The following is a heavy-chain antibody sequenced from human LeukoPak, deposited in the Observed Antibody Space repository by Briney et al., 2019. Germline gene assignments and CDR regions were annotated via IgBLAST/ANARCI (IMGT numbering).Heavy chain of an antibody. D-gene: IGHD3-10*02. Sequence: GGSLRLSCAASGFTFSSYAMNWVRQAPGKGLEWVSPISGSGGLTYSADSVKGRFIISRDSSKNTLYLQMNSLRADDTAVYYCARGVRMRAGSYYFDYWGQGSLVTVSS. V-gene: IGHV3-23*01. CDR2: ISGSGGLT. CDR1: GFTFSSYA. CDR3: ARGVRMRAGSYYFDY. J-gene: IGHJ4*02.